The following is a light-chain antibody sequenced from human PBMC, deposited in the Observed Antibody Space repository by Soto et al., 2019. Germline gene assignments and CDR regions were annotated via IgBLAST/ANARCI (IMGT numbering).Light chain of an antibody. CDR1: QSVSNSY. V-gene: IGKV3-20*01. Sequence: ENVLTQSPGTLSLSPGERATLSCRASQSVSNSYLAWYQQKPGQAPRLLIYAASSRATGIPDRFSGSGSGTDITLTISRLEPEDFAVYYCHQYGSSPSTFGRGTKVEIK. CDR3: HQYGSSPST. J-gene: IGKJ4*01. CDR2: AAS.